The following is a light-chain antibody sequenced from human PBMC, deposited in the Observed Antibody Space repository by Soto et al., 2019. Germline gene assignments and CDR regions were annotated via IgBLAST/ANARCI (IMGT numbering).Light chain of an antibody. CDR1: QTITSNY. Sequence: EIVLTQSPGTLSLSPGERATLSCRASQTITSNYLAWYQQKPGQAPRLLIYGASFRATGVPDRFSGSGSGTDFTLTISRMEPADFAVYYCQHYSPSPPGFPFGPGTKVDIK. V-gene: IGKV3-20*01. CDR3: QHYSPSPPGFP. CDR2: GAS. J-gene: IGKJ3*01.